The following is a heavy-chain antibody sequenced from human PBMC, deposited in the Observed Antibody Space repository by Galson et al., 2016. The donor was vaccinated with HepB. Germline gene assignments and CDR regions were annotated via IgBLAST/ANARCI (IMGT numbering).Heavy chain of an antibody. CDR3: ARDQSYYSGMDV. J-gene: IGHJ6*02. V-gene: IGHV3-74*01. Sequence: SLRLSCAASGFTFSSYYMHWVRQAPGKGLVWVSRINRDESSTSYADYVKGRFTISRDNAKNTLYLQMNSLRAEDTAVYYCARDQSYYSGMDVWGQGTTVTVS. CDR1: GFTFSSYY. CDR2: INRDESST.